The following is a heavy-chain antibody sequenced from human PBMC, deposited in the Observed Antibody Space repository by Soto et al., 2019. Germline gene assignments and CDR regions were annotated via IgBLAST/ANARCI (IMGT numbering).Heavy chain of an antibody. J-gene: IGHJ4*02. V-gene: IGHV4-59*01. CDR3: SGSDVRY. CDR2: IYYRGST. CDR1: GGSISSYY. Sequence: QVQLQESGPGLVKPSETLSLTCTVSGGSISSYYWCWIRQRPRTGLEWIGYIYYRGSTNSNSSLMSRVTLSVDTSKNQFSLKLRSVTAADTAVYYCSGSDVRYWGQGTLVTVSS.